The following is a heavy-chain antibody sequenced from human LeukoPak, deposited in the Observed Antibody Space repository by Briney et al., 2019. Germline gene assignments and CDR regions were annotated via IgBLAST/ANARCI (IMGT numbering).Heavy chain of an antibody. V-gene: IGHV3-21*01. D-gene: IGHD6-19*01. Sequence: KPGGSLRLSCAASGFTFSSYSMNWVRQAPGKGLEWVSSISSSSSYIYYADSVKGRFTISRDNAKNSLFLQMNSLRDEDTAVYHCARVQGVAVADHYVDYWGQGTLVTVSS. CDR2: ISSSSSYI. J-gene: IGHJ4*02. CDR3: ARVQGVAVADHYVDY. CDR1: GFTFSSYS.